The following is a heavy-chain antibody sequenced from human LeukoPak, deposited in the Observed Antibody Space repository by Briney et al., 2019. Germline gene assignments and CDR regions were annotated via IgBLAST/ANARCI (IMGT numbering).Heavy chain of an antibody. CDR1: GFTFSSYW. CDR3: ARLWGIAAELDY. D-gene: IGHD6-13*01. Sequence: GGSLRLSCAASGFTFSSYWMHWVRQAPGKGLVWVSRINSDGSSTSYADSVKGRFTISRENAKNTLFLQMNSLRAEDTAVYYCARLWGIAAELDYWGQGTLVTVSS. V-gene: IGHV3-74*01. CDR2: INSDGSST. J-gene: IGHJ4*02.